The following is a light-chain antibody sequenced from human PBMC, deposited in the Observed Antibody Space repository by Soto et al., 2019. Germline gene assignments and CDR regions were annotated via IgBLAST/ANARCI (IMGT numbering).Light chain of an antibody. J-gene: IGKJ3*01. CDR1: QSISSY. CDR2: AAS. CDR3: QQSYSTLIFT. V-gene: IGKV1-39*01. Sequence: DIPMTQSPSSLSASVGDRVTITCRASQSISSYLNWYQQKPGKAPKLLIYAASSLQSGVPSRFSGSASGTDFTLTISSLQPEDFATYYCQQSYSTLIFTFGPGTKWISN.